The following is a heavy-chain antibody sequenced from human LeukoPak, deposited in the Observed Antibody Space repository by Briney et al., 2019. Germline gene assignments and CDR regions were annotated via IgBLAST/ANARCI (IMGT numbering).Heavy chain of an antibody. V-gene: IGHV1-2*02. J-gene: IGHJ3*02. CDR1: GYTFTGYY. D-gene: IGHD7-27*01. Sequence: ASVKVSCKASGYTFTGYYIHWVRQAPGQGLEWMGWINPNSGGTNSAQQFQGRVTLARDTSISTAYMELSRLRSDDTAVYYCARTRLTGDPYEAFDIWGQGTMVTVSS. CDR3: ARTRLTGDPYEAFDI. CDR2: INPNSGGT.